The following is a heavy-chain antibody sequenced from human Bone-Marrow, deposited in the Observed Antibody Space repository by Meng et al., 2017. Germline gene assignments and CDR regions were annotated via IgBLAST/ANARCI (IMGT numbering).Heavy chain of an antibody. CDR1: GYTFTGYY. J-gene: IGHJ5*02. V-gene: IGHV1-2*06. Sequence: ASVKVSCKASGYTFTGYYMHWVRQAPGQGLEWMGRINPNSGGTNYAQKFQGRVTMTRDTSISTAYMELSRLRSDDTAVYYCARGTVLMVYASNNWFDPWGQGTLVTVSS. D-gene: IGHD2-8*01. CDR3: ARGTVLMVYASNNWFDP. CDR2: INPNSGGT.